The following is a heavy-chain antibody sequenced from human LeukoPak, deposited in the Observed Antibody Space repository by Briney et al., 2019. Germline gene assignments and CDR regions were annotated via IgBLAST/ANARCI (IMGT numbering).Heavy chain of an antibody. CDR3: ASGGSSGWIDF. J-gene: IGHJ4*02. D-gene: IGHD6-19*01. Sequence: KPGGSLRLSCAASRFTFSDYYMSWIRQAPGKGLEWVSYISNSGSTKYYADSVKGRFTISRDNAKKLLYLQTNSLRADDTAVYYCASGGSSGWIDFWGQGTLVTVSS. CDR2: ISNSGSTK. CDR1: RFTFSDYY. V-gene: IGHV3-11*04.